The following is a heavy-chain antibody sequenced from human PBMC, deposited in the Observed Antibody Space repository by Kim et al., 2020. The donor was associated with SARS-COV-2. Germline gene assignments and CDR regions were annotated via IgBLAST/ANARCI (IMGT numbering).Heavy chain of an antibody. D-gene: IGHD6-13*01. V-gene: IGHV4-39*01. CDR1: GGSISSSSYY. J-gene: IGHJ4*02. CDR2: IYYSGST. Sequence: SETLSLTCTVSGGSISSSSYYWGWIRQPPGKGLEWIGSIYYSGSTYYNPSLKSRVTISVDTSKNQFSLKLSSVTAADTAVYYCARPGSSWYIDYWGQGTLVTVSS. CDR3: ARPGSSWYIDY.